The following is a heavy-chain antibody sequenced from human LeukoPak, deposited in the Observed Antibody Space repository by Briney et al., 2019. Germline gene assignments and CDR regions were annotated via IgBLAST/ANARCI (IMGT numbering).Heavy chain of an antibody. Sequence: SETLSLTCTVSGGSISSYYWSWIRQPAGKGLEWIGRIYTSGSTNYNPSLKSRVTISVDTSKNQFSLKLSSVTAADTAVYYCARGGFGLEPTYYMDVWGKGTTVTVSS. J-gene: IGHJ6*03. CDR1: GGSISSYY. CDR3: ARGGFGLEPTYYMDV. D-gene: IGHD3/OR15-3a*01. V-gene: IGHV4-4*07. CDR2: IYTSGST.